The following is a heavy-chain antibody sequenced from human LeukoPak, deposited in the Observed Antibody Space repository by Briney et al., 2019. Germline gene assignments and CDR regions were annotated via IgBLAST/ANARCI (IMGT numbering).Heavy chain of an antibody. Sequence: PGGSLRLSCSASGFTFSSYGLHWVRQAPGKGLEWVTFIPYDGSNKYYADSVKGRFTISRDNSKNTLYLQMNSLRAEDTAVYYCAKVADFWSGYYNDYWGQGTLVTVSS. D-gene: IGHD3-3*01. V-gene: IGHV3-30*02. CDR1: GFTFSSYG. CDR2: IPYDGSNK. J-gene: IGHJ4*02. CDR3: AKVADFWSGYYNDY.